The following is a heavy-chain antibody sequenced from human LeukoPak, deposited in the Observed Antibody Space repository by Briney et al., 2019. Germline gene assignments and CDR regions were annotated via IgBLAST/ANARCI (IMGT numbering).Heavy chain of an antibody. V-gene: IGHV4-61*01. J-gene: IGHJ4*02. CDR3: ARWITIFGVVIGTAFDY. CDR1: GGSVSSGSYY. Sequence: PSETLSLTCTVSGGSVSSGSYYWSWIRQPPGKGLEWIGYIYYSGSTNYNPSLKSRVTISVDTSKNQFSLKLSSVSAADTAAYYCARWITIFGVVIGTAFDYWGQGTLVTVSS. D-gene: IGHD3-3*01. CDR2: IYYSGST.